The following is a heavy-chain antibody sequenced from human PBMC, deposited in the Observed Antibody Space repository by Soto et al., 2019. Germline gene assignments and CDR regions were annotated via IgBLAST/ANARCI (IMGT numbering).Heavy chain of an antibody. D-gene: IGHD6-13*01. V-gene: IGHV1-18*04. J-gene: IGHJ4*02. CDR3: AREGAHSTGWYDYFDQ. CDR2: IITYNGNT. Sequence: QVQLVQSGGEVKKPGASVNISCKATGYTFISYSITWVRQAPGQGLEWMGWIITYNGNTKYAQSLQGRVTLTRDTSTNTAFMEIRGLRSDDTAIYYCAREGAHSTGWYDYFDQWGQGTLVAVSS. CDR1: GYTFISYS.